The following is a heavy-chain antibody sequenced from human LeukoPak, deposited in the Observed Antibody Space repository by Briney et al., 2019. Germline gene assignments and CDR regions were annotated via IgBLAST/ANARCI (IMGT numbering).Heavy chain of an antibody. J-gene: IGHJ4*02. CDR2: ISYDGSNK. D-gene: IGHD3-22*01. V-gene: IGHV3-30*19. CDR3: ARDSSDYYDSSGYYLDY. CDR1: GFAFSASY. Sequence: PGGSLRLSCVASGFAFSASYMHWVRQAPGKGLEWVAVISYDGSNKYYADSVKGRFTISRDNSKNTLYLQMNSLRAEDTAVYYCARDSSDYYDSSGYYLDYWAREPWSPSPQ.